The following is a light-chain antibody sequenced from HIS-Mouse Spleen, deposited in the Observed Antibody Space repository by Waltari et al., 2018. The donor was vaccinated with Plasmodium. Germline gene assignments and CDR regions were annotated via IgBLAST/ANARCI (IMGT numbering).Light chain of an antibody. CDR3: CSYAGSSTFV. V-gene: IGLV2-23*03. Sequence: QSALTQPASVSGSPGQSITISCTGTSSAVGSYTLVSWYQQPPGKAPKLMIYEGSKRPSGVSNRFSGSKSGNTASLTISGLQAEDEADYYCCSYAGSSTFVFGGGTKLTVL. CDR2: EGS. J-gene: IGLJ3*02. CDR1: SSAVGSYTL.